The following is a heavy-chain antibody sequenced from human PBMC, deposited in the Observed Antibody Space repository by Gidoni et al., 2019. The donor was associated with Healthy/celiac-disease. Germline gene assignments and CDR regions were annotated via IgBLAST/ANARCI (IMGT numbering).Heavy chain of an antibody. CDR2: IYYSGST. V-gene: IGHV4-39*01. CDR3: ARLTRSSHGYGMDV. D-gene: IGHD2-2*01. Sequence: QLQLQESGPGLVTPSETLSLTCTVSGGSISSSSYYWGWIRQPPGKGLEWIGSIYYSGSTYYNPSLKSRVTISVDTSKIQFSLKLSSVTAADTAVYYWARLTRSSHGYGMDVWGQGTTVTVSS. J-gene: IGHJ6*02. CDR1: GGSISSSSYY.